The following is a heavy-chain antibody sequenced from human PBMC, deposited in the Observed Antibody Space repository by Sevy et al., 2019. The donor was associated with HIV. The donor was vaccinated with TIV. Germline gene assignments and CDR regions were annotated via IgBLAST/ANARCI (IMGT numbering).Heavy chain of an antibody. CDR1: GFTFSGSA. D-gene: IGHD2-15*01. J-gene: IGHJ4*02. CDR2: IKNKGNNYAT. Sequence: GGSLRLSCAASGFTFSGSAMHWVRQASGKGLEWIGRIKNKGNNYATAYGASGKGRFTISRDDSKNTAYLQMNSLKTEDTAMYYCARHYIDCSGGSCSSDYFDYWGQGTLVTVSS. V-gene: IGHV3-73*01. CDR3: ARHYIDCSGGSCSSDYFDY.